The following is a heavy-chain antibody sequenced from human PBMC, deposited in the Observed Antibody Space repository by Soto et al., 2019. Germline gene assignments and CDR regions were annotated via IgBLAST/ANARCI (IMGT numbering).Heavy chain of an antibody. CDR2: IYHSGST. CDR3: ARVTMITFGGVIVPNWFDP. D-gene: IGHD3-16*02. Sequence: PSETLSLTCAVSGGSISSGGYSWSWIRQPPGKGLEWIGYIYHSGSTYYNPSLKSRVTISVDRSKNQFSLKLSSVTAADTAVYYCARVTMITFGGVIVPNWFDPWGQGTLVTVSS. J-gene: IGHJ5*02. V-gene: IGHV4-30-2*01. CDR1: GGSISSGGYS.